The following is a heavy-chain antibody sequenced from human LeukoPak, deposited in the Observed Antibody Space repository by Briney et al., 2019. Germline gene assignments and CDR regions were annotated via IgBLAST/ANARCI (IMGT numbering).Heavy chain of an antibody. V-gene: IGHV1-18*01. J-gene: IGHJ4*02. CDR2: ISAYNGNT. Sequence: ASVKVSCKASGGTFSSYAISWVRQAPGQGLEWMGWISAYNGNTNYAQKLQGRVTMTTDTSTSTAYMELRSLRSDDTAVYYCARDRGYCSGGSCHLRDYWGQGTLVTVSS. CDR1: GGTFSSYA. D-gene: IGHD2-15*01. CDR3: ARDRGYCSGGSCHLRDY.